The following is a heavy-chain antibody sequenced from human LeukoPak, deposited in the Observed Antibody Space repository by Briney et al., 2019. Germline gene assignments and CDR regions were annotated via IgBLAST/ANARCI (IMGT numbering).Heavy chain of an antibody. D-gene: IGHD3-22*01. Sequence: PSETLSLTCGVFGGSFSEYYWTWIRQPPGKGLEWIGEINHSGTTNYNPSLESRVTISVDTSKNQFSLKLSSVTAADTAVYYCARESPDSSGYHHNYYFDYWGQGTLVTVSS. V-gene: IGHV4-34*01. CDR1: GGSFSEYY. CDR2: INHSGTT. J-gene: IGHJ4*02. CDR3: ARESPDSSGYHHNYYFDY.